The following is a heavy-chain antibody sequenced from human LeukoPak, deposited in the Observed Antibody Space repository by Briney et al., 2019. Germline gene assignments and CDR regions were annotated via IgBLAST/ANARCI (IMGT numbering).Heavy chain of an antibody. Sequence: SETLSLTCTVSGDSISGYYWSWIRQPPGKGLEWIGYIYYSGSTNYNPSLKSRVTISVDTSKNQFSLKLSSVTAADTAVYYCARNSGYVYYGMDVWGQGTTVTVSS. CDR1: GDSISGYY. V-gene: IGHV4-59*01. J-gene: IGHJ6*02. D-gene: IGHD5-12*01. CDR2: IYYSGST. CDR3: ARNSGYVYYGMDV.